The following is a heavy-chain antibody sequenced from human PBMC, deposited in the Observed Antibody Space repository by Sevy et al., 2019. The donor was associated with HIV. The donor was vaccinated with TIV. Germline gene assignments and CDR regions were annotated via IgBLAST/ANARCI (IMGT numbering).Heavy chain of an antibody. Sequence: GGSRRLSCAASGFTFSTYWMHWVRQAPGKGLVWVSRINSDGNYRSYVESVEGRFTISRDNAQNTLFLQMSSLRVEDTAVYYCARESRGSLEGFDIWGQGTMVTVSS. CDR2: INSDGNYR. D-gene: IGHD1-26*01. J-gene: IGHJ3*02. CDR1: GFTFSTYW. V-gene: IGHV3-74*01. CDR3: ARESRGSLEGFDI.